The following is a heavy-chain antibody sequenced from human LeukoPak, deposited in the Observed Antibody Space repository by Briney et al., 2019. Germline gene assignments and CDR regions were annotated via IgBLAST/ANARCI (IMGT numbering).Heavy chain of an antibody. D-gene: IGHD5-18*01. CDR2: INHSGST. Sequence: GSLRLSCAASGFTFSSYWMSWVRQAPGKGLEWIGEINHSGSTNYNPSLKSRVTLSVDTPKNQFSLKLSSVTAADTAVYYCARGPRGYTFRKYYYYYMDVWDKGTTVTVSS. CDR3: ARGPRGYTFRKYYYYYMDV. J-gene: IGHJ6*03. V-gene: IGHV4-34*01. CDR1: GFTFSSYW.